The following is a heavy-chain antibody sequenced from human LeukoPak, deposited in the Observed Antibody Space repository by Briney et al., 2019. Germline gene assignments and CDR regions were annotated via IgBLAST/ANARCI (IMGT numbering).Heavy chain of an antibody. D-gene: IGHD1-26*01. V-gene: IGHV4-61*02. CDR3: AREPLDEMMGAPHNSVRQAFDI. CDR1: GGSISSGSYY. Sequence: PSETLSLTCTVSGGSISSGSYYWSWIRQPAGKGLEWIGRIYTSGSTNYNPSPKSRVTISVDTSKNQFSLKLSSVPAADTAVYYCAREPLDEMMGAPHNSVRQAFDIWGQGTMVTVSS. CDR2: IYTSGST. J-gene: IGHJ3*02.